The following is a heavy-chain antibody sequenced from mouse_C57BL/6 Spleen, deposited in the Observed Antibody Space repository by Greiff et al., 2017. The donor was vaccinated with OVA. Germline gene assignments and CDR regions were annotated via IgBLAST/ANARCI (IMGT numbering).Heavy chain of an antibody. D-gene: IGHD1-1*01. Sequence: EVKVVESGGGLVKPGGSLKLSCAASGFTFSDYGMHWVRQAPEKGLEWVAYISSGSSTIYYADTVKGRFTISRDNAKNTLFLQMTSLRSEDTAMYGWAWGYYYGSSSFAYWGQGTLVTVSA. CDR1: GFTFSDYG. CDR3: AWGYYYGSSSFAY. CDR2: ISSGSSTI. V-gene: IGHV5-17*01. J-gene: IGHJ3*01.